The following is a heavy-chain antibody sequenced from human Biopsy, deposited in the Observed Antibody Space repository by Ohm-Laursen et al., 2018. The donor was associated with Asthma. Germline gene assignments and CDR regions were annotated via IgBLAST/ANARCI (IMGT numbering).Heavy chain of an antibody. D-gene: IGHD2-2*01. CDR3: ARGGYCTSTTCPWGRYATDV. V-gene: IGHV3-7*01. J-gene: IGHJ6*02. CDR2: IKKDGSEK. CDR1: GFTFSSYW. Sequence: SLRLSCSASGFTFSSYWMSWVRQAPGKGLGWVANIKKDGSEKYYVDSVKGRFTISRDNAKNSLYLHMNSLRAEDTAVYYCARGGYCTSTTCPWGRYATDVWGQGTTVTVSS.